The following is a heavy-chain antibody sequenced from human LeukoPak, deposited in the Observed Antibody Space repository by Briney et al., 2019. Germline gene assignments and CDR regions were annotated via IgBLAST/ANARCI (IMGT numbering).Heavy chain of an antibody. D-gene: IGHD3-22*01. CDR2: ISSSGSTI. J-gene: IGHJ5*02. CDR3: ARGHYYDSSGYYSS. CDR1: GFTFSDYY. Sequence: TGGSLRLSCAASGFTFSDYYMSWIRQAPGKGMEWVSYISSSGSTIYYADSVKGRFTISRDNAKNSLYLQMNSLRAEDTAVYYCARGHYYDSSGYYSSWGQGTLVTVSS. V-gene: IGHV3-11*01.